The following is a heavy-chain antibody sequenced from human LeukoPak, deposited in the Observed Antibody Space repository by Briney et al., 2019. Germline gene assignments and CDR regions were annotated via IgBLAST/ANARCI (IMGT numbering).Heavy chain of an antibody. CDR1: GGSISTSNYY. V-gene: IGHV4-39*07. CDR3: ARAGRSNYTFAY. CDR2: INHSGST. D-gene: IGHD4-11*01. Sequence: SETLSLTCTVSGGSISTSNYYWGWLRQPPGKGLEWIGEINHSGSTNYNPSPKSRVTISVDTSKNQFSLKLSSVTAADTAVYYCARAGRSNYTFAYWGQGTLVTVSS. J-gene: IGHJ4*02.